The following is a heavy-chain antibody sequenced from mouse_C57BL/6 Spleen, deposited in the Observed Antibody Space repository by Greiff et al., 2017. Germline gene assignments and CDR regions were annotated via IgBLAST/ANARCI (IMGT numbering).Heavy chain of an antibody. V-gene: IGHV5-16*01. J-gene: IGHJ4*01. CDR1: GFTFSDYY. CDR2: INYDGSST. D-gene: IGHD1-1*01. CDR3: ARRNYGSSYAMDY. Sequence: EVKLVESEGGLVQPGSSMKLSCTASGFTFSDYYMAWVRQVPEKGLEWVANINYDGSSTYYLDSLKSRFIISRDNAKNILYLQMSSLKSEDTATYYCARRNYGSSYAMDYWGQGTSVTVSS.